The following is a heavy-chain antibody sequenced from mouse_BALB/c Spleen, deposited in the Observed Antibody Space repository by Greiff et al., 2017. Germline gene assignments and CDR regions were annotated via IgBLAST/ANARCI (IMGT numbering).Heavy chain of an antibody. Sequence: EVQLVESGGGLVQPGGSMKLSCVASGFTFSNYWMNWVRQSPEKGLEWVAEIRLKSNNYATHYAESVKGRFTISRDDSKSSVYLQMNNLRAEDTGIYYCTRSYYGSSEFAYWGQGALVTVSA. J-gene: IGHJ3*01. CDR3: TRSYYGSSEFAY. D-gene: IGHD1-1*01. CDR2: IRLKSNNYAT. CDR1: GFTFSNYW. V-gene: IGHV6-6*02.